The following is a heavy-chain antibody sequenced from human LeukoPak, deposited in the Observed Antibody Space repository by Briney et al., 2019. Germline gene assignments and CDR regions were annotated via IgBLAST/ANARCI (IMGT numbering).Heavy chain of an antibody. J-gene: IGHJ4*02. CDR2: IYVSGNS. CDR3: ARHPFSSPFDH. CDR1: GASVSGDY. V-gene: IGHV4-59*08. Sequence: SETLSLTCTVSGASVSGDYWSWIRQPPGKGLEWIGYIYVSGNSNHNPSLKSRVSISLDTSKNQVSLTLTSVTAADTAVYYCARHPFSSPFDHWGQGTLVAVSS. D-gene: IGHD2/OR15-2a*01.